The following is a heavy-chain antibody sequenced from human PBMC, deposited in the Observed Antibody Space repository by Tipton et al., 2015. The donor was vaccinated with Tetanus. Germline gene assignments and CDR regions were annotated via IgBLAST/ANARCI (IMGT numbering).Heavy chain of an antibody. Sequence: TLSLTCTVSGGSISSGGYYWSWIRQHPGKGLEWIGDIYYSGSTYYNPSLKSRVTISVDTSKNQFSLKLNSVTAADTAVYYYARNPARGARGWNYFDYWGQGTLVTVSS. J-gene: IGHJ4*02. D-gene: IGHD1-26*01. CDR2: IYYSGST. V-gene: IGHV4-31*03. CDR1: GGSISSGGYY. CDR3: ARNPARGARGWNYFDY.